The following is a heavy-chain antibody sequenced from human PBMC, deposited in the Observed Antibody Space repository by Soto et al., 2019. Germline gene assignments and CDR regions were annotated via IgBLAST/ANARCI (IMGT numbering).Heavy chain of an antibody. J-gene: IGHJ3*02. CDR2: ISGSGGST. D-gene: IGHD6-19*01. V-gene: IGHV3-23*01. CDR1: GFTFSSYA. Sequence: GGSLRLSCAASGFTFSSYAMSWVRQAPGKGLEWVSAISGSGGSTYYADSVKGRFTISRDNSKNTLYLQMNSLRAEDTAVYYCAKTVSSGWSGGDAFDIWGQGTMVTVSS. CDR3: AKTVSSGWSGGDAFDI.